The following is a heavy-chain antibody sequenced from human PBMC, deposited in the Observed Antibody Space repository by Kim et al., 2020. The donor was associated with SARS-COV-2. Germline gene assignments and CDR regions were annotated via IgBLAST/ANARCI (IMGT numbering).Heavy chain of an antibody. Sequence: YSPSRSGRVTISLDTSKNQFLLRLNSVSAADTAVYYCARDGWSGDSRYFDFWGRGTLVTVSS. J-gene: IGHJ4*02. V-gene: IGHV4-59*01. CDR3: ARDGWSGDSRYFDF. D-gene: IGHD2-15*01.